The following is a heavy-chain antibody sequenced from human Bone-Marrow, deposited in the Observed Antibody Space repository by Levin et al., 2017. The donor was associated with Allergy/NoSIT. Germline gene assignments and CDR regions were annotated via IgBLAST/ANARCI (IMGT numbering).Heavy chain of an antibody. CDR3: ASDYGDSLSHMDV. J-gene: IGHJ6*02. CDR2: ITGDNSNR. V-gene: IGHV1-18*01. Sequence: ASVKVSCKASGYTVKNYGINWVRQAPGQGLEWMAWITGDNSNRQIIQKFQDRVTMTTDISTGTAYMELRSLRSDDTAVYYCASDYGDSLSHMDVWGQGTTVIVSS. CDR1: GYTVKNYG. D-gene: IGHD4-17*01.